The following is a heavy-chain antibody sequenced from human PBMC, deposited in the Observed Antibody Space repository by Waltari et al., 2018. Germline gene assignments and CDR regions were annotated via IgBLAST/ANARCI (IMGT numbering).Heavy chain of an antibody. CDR3: ARGGYAGYSYAYYYYMDV. V-gene: IGHV1-2*06. Sequence: QVQLVQSGAEVKKPGASVQVSCTASGATSSDYYMHWVRQAPGQGLEWMGRINPNSGGTNYAQEFQGRVTMTRDTSISTVYMELSRLRSDDTAVYYCARGGYAGYSYAYYYYMDVWGKGTTVTVSS. D-gene: IGHD5-18*01. CDR2: INPNSGGT. J-gene: IGHJ6*03. CDR1: GATSSDYY.